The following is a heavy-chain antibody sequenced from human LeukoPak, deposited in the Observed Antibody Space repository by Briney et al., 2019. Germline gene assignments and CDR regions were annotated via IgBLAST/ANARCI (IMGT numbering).Heavy chain of an antibody. J-gene: IGHJ3*02. Sequence: PSQTLSLTCDVSGGSISSGGHSWSWIRQPPGKGLEWIGYIYHSGSTYYNPSLKSRVTISVDRSKNQFSLKLSSVTAADTAVYYCARDGDGYNYPHDAFDIWGQGTMVTVSS. CDR3: ARDGDGYNYPHDAFDI. CDR2: IYHSGST. CDR1: GGSISSGGHS. V-gene: IGHV4-30-2*01. D-gene: IGHD5-24*01.